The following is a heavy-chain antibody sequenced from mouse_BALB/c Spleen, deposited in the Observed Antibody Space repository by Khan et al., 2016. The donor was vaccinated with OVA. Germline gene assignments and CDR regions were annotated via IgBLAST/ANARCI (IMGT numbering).Heavy chain of an antibody. Sequence: EVELVESGGDLVKPGGSLRLSCAASGFTFSAYGMSWVRQPPDKRLEWVSTINSDGYYTYYPATVKGRFTISRNTAETTLYLQMNSLKSENTAIDYWASHLNGSCAYWGQGTLVTVSA. CDR1: GFTFSAYG. V-gene: IGHV5-6*01. J-gene: IGHJ3*01. CDR2: INSDGYYT. CDR3: ASHLNGSCAY.